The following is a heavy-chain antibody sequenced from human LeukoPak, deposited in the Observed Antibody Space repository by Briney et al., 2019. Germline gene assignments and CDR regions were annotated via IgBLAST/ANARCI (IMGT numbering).Heavy chain of an antibody. CDR1: GGSISSSSYY. CDR2: ISYSGST. Sequence: SETLSLTCTVSGGSISSSSYYWGCIRQPPGKGLEYIGSISYSGSTYYNPSLKSRLTISVDTSKNQFSLKLSSVTAADTAVYYCARLPVTDDAFDIWGQGTMVTVSS. CDR3: ARLPVTDDAFDI. V-gene: IGHV4-39*07. D-gene: IGHD4-17*01. J-gene: IGHJ3*02.